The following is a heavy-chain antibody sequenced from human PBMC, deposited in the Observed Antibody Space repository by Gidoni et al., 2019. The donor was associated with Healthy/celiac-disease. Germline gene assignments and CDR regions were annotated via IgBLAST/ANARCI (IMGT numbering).Heavy chain of an antibody. CDR3: ARDRYCSSTSCYYYYYYGMDV. Sequence: ELQLVESGGGLVQPGGSLRLSCAASGFTFSSYWMSWVRQAPGKGLEWVANIKQDGSEKYYVDSVKGRFTISRDNAKNSLYLQMNSLRAEDTAVYYCARDRYCSSTSCYYYYYYGMDVWGQGTTVTVSS. J-gene: IGHJ6*02. CDR1: GFTFSSYW. V-gene: IGHV3-7*01. CDR2: IKQDGSEK. D-gene: IGHD2-2*01.